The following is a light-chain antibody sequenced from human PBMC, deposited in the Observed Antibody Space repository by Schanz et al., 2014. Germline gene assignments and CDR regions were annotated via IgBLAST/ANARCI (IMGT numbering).Light chain of an antibody. CDR2: GAS. Sequence: EIVLTQSPGTLSLSPGERATLSCRASQSVSSSYLAWYQQKPGQAPRLLIYGASSRATGIPDRFSGSGSGTDFTLTISRLAPEDFAVYYCQQYGSSPRGSFTIGGGTKVEIK. J-gene: IGKJ4*01. V-gene: IGKV3-20*01. CDR1: QSVSSSY. CDR3: QQYGSSPRGSFT.